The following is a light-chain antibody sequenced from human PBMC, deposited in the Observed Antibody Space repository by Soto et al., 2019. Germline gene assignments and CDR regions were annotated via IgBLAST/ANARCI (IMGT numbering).Light chain of an antibody. CDR3: QQYNNWPPWT. J-gene: IGKJ1*01. CDR1: QSVSSN. V-gene: IGKV3-15*01. Sequence: EIVMTQSPATLSVSPGERATLSCRASQSVSSNLAWYQQKPGQAPRLLIYRASTRATGNPARFSGSGSGPEFTLTISSLQSGDFVVYECQQYNNWPPWTFGQGPNVEI. CDR2: RAS.